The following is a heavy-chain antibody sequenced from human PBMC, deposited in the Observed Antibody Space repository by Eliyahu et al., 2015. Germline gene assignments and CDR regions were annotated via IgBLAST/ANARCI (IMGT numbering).Heavy chain of an antibody. CDR2: ITGSGGST. V-gene: IGHV3-23*01. D-gene: IGHD3-22*01. J-gene: IGHJ4*02. CDR1: GFTFNSYS. CDR3: AKTRGYYDS. Sequence: EVQLLESGGGLVQPGGSLRLSCAASGFTFNSYSXSWVCQAPGKGXEWVSAITGSGGSTSYADSVKGRFTISRDNSRDSLYLQMNSLRPDDTAVYYCAKTRGYYDSWGPGTLVTV.